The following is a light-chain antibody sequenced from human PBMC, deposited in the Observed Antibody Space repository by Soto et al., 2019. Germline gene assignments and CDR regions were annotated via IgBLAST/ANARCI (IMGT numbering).Light chain of an antibody. CDR2: EVG. Sequence: QSVLTQPASVSGSPGQSITISCTGTSSDVGGYNYVSWYQQHPGKAPKLMIYEVGNRPSGVSNRFSGSKSGNTASLTISGLQAEDEADYYCSSYTSSSTPWVFGGGTQLTVL. CDR1: SSDVGGYNY. CDR3: SSYTSSSTPWV. J-gene: IGLJ3*02. V-gene: IGLV2-14*01.